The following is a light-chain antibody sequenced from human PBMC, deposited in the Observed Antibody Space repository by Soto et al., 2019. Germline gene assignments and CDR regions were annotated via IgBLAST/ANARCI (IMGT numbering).Light chain of an antibody. CDR1: QRVASN. V-gene: IGKV3-15*01. CDR3: QQYNNWPRT. CDR2: GAS. Sequence: EIVMTQSASTLSVSPGERATLSCRASQRVASNLAWYQQKPGQAPRLLIYGASTRATGIPARFSGSGSGTEFPLAISSLQSEDFAVYYCQQYNNWPRTFGQGTKVDIK. J-gene: IGKJ1*01.